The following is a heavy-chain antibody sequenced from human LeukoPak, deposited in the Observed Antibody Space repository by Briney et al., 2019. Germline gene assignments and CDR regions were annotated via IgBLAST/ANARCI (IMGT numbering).Heavy chain of an antibody. J-gene: IGHJ5*02. D-gene: IGHD6-19*01. CDR2: IYRSGST. V-gene: IGHV4-30-2*01. Sequence: SETPSLTCAVSGDSISSGAYSWSWIRQTPGRGLEWIGYIYRSGSTYYNPSLKSRVALSLDRSQNQFSLSVSSVTAADTAVYYCARRALAGYWFDPWGQGTLVTVSS. CDR1: GDSISSGAYS. CDR3: ARRALAGYWFDP.